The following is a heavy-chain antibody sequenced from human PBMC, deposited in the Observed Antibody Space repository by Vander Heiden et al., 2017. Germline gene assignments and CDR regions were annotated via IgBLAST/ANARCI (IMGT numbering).Heavy chain of an antibody. CDR1: GFPFSSYG. CDR3: ARDHSTGIAVAGTLEESDY. J-gene: IGHJ4*02. D-gene: IGHD6-19*01. Sequence: QVQLVESGGGVVQPGRSLRLSCAASGFPFSSYGMHWVRQAPGKGLEGVAVIWYDGSNKYYADSVKGRFTISRDNSKNTLYLQMNSLRAEDTAVYYCARDHSTGIAVAGTLEESDYWGQGTLVTVSS. V-gene: IGHV3-33*01. CDR2: IWYDGSNK.